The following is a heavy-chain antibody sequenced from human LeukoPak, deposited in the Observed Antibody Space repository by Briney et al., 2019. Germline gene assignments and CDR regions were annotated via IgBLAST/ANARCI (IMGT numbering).Heavy chain of an antibody. Sequence: GGSLRLSCAASGFTFSSYEMNWVRQAPGKGLEWVSSVSSSSVYIYYADSAEGRFTISRDNAKNSLYLQMNSLRAEDTAVYYCARDLYSYGSYYMDVWGKGTTVTVSS. D-gene: IGHD5-18*01. J-gene: IGHJ6*03. CDR1: GFTFSSYE. V-gene: IGHV3-21*01. CDR2: VSSSSVYI. CDR3: ARDLYSYGSYYMDV.